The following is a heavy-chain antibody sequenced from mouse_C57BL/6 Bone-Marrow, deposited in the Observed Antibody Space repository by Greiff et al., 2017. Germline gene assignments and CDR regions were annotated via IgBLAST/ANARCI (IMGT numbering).Heavy chain of an antibody. V-gene: IGHV1-52*01. J-gene: IGHJ2*01. CDR2: IDPSDSET. Sequence: QVQLQQPGAELVRPGSSVKLSCKASGYTFTSYWMHWVKQRPIQGLEWIGNIDPSDSETHYNQKFKDKATLTVDKSSSTAYMQLSSLTSEDSAVYYCVRRDYYGSSYYDYSGQGTTLTVSS. D-gene: IGHD1-1*01. CDR3: VRRDYYGSSYYDY. CDR1: GYTFTSYW.